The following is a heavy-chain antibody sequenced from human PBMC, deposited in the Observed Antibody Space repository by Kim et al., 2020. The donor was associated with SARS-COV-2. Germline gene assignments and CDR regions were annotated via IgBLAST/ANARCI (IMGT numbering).Heavy chain of an antibody. J-gene: IGHJ1*01. CDR3: ARPIGGSTGHEDFQR. CDR1: GFTFSSHV. D-gene: IGHD2-8*02. CDR2: ISGSGDRT. V-gene: IGHV3-23*01. Sequence: GGSLRLSCAASGFTFSSHVMGWVRQAPGKGLEWVSAISGSGDRTPYADPVKGRFTISRDNSKNTLYLQMSSLRAEDTAVYYCARPIGGSTGHEDFQRWG.